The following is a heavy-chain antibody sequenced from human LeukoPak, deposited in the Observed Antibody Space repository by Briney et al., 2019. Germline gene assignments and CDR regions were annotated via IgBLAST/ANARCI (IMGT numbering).Heavy chain of an antibody. CDR2: ISDSGSNT. J-gene: IGHJ4*02. Sequence: PGGSLRLSCAASGFSFNTYSMNWVRQTPGKGLEWVSSISDSGSNTYYADSVTGRFTISRDNSKNTVYLQLNSLGAEDTAIYYCANSYSSSSAFYFDYWGQGTLVTVSS. D-gene: IGHD6-6*01. CDR1: GFSFNTYS. V-gene: IGHV3-23*01. CDR3: ANSYSSSSAFYFDY.